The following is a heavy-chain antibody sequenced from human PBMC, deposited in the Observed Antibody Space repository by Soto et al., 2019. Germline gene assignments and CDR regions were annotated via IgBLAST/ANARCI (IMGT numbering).Heavy chain of an antibody. V-gene: IGHV5-51*01. CDR3: ARHLSTWGSTFSYYYGMDV. CDR1: GYSFTSYW. D-gene: IGHD6-6*01. J-gene: IGHJ6*02. CDR2: IYPGDSDT. Sequence: PGESLKISCKGSGYSFTSYWIGWVRQMPGKGLEWMGIIYPGDSDTRYSPSFQGQVTISADKSISTAYLQWSSLKASDTAMYYCARHLSTWGSTFSYYYGMDVWGQGTTVTVSS.